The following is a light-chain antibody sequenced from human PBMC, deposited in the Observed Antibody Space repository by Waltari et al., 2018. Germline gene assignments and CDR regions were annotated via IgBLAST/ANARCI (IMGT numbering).Light chain of an antibody. V-gene: IGLV2-14*03. CDR2: HVN. CDR3: SSYTTSNTLWV. CDR1: SSDVGDYNF. J-gene: IGLJ3*02. Sequence: QSALTQPASVSGSPGQSITIPCTGTSSDVGDYNFVSWYQQHPGKAPQLIISHVNSRPSGVSNRFSGSKSGNTASLTISELQAENGAGYYCSSYTTSNTLWVFGGGTKLTVL.